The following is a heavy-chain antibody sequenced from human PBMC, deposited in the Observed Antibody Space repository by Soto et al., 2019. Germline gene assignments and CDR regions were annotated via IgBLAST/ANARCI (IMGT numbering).Heavy chain of an antibody. V-gene: IGHV3-21*01. CDR2: ISSSSSYI. D-gene: IGHD6-13*01. Sequence: PGGSLRLSCAASGFTFSSYSMNWVRQAPGKGLEWVSSISSSSSYIYYADSVKGRLTISRDNAKNSLYLQMNSLRAEDTAVYYCARVSLEQLVYNWFDPWGQGTLVTVSS. J-gene: IGHJ5*02. CDR1: GFTFSSYS. CDR3: ARVSLEQLVYNWFDP.